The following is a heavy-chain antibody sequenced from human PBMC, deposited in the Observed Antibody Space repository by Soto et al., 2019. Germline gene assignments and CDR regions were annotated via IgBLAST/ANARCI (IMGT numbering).Heavy chain of an antibody. CDR3: ARSVFP. CDR1: GGSISSGGYY. V-gene: IGHV4-31*03. Sequence: QVQLQESGPGLVKPSQSLSLTCTVSGGSISSGGYYWSWIRQPPGKGLEWIGYIYYSGSTYYNPSLKMRVTISIATTKTLFSLKLTCVTAADTAVYYCARSVFPWGQGDLVTVSS. CDR2: IYYSGST. J-gene: IGHJ5*02.